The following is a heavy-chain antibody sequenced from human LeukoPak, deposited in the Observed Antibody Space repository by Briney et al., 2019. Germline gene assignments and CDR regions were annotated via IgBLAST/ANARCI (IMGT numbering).Heavy chain of an antibody. Sequence: LSGGSLRLSCAVSGFTISSYAMSWVRQAPGKGLEWVSAMSGSAGNTYYADSVKGRITILRDNSKNTLYLQMNSLRAEDTAVYYCAKGVDSYGYEVWDYWGQGTLVTVSS. V-gene: IGHV3-23*01. J-gene: IGHJ4*02. CDR2: MSGSAGNT. CDR3: AKGVDSYGYEVWDY. D-gene: IGHD5-18*01. CDR1: GFTISSYA.